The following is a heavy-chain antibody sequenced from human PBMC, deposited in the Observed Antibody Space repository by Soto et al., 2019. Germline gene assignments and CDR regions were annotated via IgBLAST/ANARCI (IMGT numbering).Heavy chain of an antibody. CDR2: ISYDGDHI. V-gene: IGHV3-30*03. CDR1: GFTFSSLA. CDR3: ASADNGPFVF. J-gene: IGHJ3*01. Sequence: PGGSLRLSCADSGFTFSSLAMHWVRQYPGKGPEWVAVISYDGDHISYADSVKGRFTISRANSENTLYLQMDSLRIEDTAMYYCASADNGPFVFWGQGTMVTVSS. D-gene: IGHD4-17*01.